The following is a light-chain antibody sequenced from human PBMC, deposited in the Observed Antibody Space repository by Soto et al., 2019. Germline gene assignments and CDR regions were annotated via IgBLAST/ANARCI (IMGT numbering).Light chain of an antibody. CDR1: SNDVGGYNY. V-gene: IGLV2-14*01. CDR3: CAYTSTNLLV. J-gene: IGLJ3*02. Sequence: QSVLTQPASMSGSPGQSITISCTGTSNDVGGYNYVSWYQQHPGKAPKLMIFEVSNRPSGVSNRFSGSKSGNTASLTISGLQAEDEAYYYCCAYTSTNLLVFCGGTKLTVL. CDR2: EVS.